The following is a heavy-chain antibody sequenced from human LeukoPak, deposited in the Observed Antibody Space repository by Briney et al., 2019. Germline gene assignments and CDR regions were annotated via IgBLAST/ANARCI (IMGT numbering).Heavy chain of an antibody. V-gene: IGHV3-23*01. CDR2: ISVSAGST. Sequence: GGSLRLSCAASGFTFSSYSMSWVREAPGKGLDWVSAISVSAGSTYYADSVKGRFTISRDYSKNTLYSQMNSLRAEDTAVYYCANFHCSSTSCHLSGYFQHWGQGTLVTVSS. J-gene: IGHJ1*01. D-gene: IGHD2-2*01. CDR1: GFTFSSYS. CDR3: ANFHCSSTSCHLSGYFQH.